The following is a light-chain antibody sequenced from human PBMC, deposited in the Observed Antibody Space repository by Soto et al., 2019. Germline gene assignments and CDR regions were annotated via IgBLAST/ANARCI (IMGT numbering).Light chain of an antibody. CDR3: QHYSFYSRT. CDR2: KAS. CDR1: QTIDTW. Sequence: DIQMTQSPSTLSASIGDGVTITCRASQTIDTWLAWYQQKPGKAPKLLIYKASSLQTGVPSRVSGSGSGTEFTLTISSMQPDDFATYYGQHYSFYSRTFGQGTKVEVK. V-gene: IGKV1-5*03. J-gene: IGKJ1*01.